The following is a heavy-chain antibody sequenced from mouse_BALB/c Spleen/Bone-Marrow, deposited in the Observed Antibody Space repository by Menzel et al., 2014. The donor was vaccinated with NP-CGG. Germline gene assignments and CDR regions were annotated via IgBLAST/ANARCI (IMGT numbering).Heavy chain of an antibody. D-gene: IGHD2-3*01. V-gene: IGHV14-3*02. CDR3: ALYDGYHFDY. CDR2: IDPSNGNS. J-gene: IGHJ2*01. Sequence: VQLQQPGAELVKPGASVMLSCTASGFNIKDTYIHWMKQRPERGLEWIGGIDPSNGNSKFDPKFQGKATITADTSSHTACLQLSSLTSEDTAVYYCALYDGYHFDYWGEGTTLTVAS. CDR1: GFNIKDTY.